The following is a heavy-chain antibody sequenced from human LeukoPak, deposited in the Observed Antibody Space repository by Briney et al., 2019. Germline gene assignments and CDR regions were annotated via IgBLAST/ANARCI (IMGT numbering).Heavy chain of an antibody. J-gene: IGHJ4*02. D-gene: IGHD3-3*01. V-gene: IGHV3-7*01. CDR1: GSTFSSYW. CDR2: IKQDGSEK. Sequence: PGGSLRLSCAASGSTFSSYWMSWVRQAPGKGLEWVANIKQDGSEKYYVDSVKGRFTISRDNAKNSLYLQMNSLRAEDTAVYYCARLRFLLQTLDYWGQGTLVTVSS. CDR3: ARLRFLLQTLDY.